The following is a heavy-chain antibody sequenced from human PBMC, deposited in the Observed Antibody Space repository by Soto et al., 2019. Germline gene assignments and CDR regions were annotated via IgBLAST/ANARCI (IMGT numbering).Heavy chain of an antibody. CDR3: AKATATGGGAFEI. J-gene: IGHJ3*02. V-gene: IGHV3-23*01. CDR1: GFICSSYD. CDR2: ILVGGST. D-gene: IGHD2-8*02. Sequence: GGSLRLSCAVSGFICSSYDISWVRQAPGKGLEWVSTILVGGSTHYEDSVKGRFTISRDTSRNTVYLQMNSLTAGDTAVYYCAKATATGGGAFEIYGQGTMVTVSS.